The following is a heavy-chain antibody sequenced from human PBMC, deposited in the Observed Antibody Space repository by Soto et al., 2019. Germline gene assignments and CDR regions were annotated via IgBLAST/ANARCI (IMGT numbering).Heavy chain of an antibody. CDR2: IYYSGST. CDR3: ARDPGGADHDAFDI. Sequence: QVQLQESGPGLVKPSQTLSLTCTVSGGSISSGGYYWSWIRQHPGKGLEWIGYIYYSGSTYYNPSLNRRVTISVDASKNQFSLQLSSVTAADTAVYYCARDPGGADHDAFDIWGQGTMVTVSS. V-gene: IGHV4-31*03. CDR1: GGSISSGGYY. J-gene: IGHJ3*02.